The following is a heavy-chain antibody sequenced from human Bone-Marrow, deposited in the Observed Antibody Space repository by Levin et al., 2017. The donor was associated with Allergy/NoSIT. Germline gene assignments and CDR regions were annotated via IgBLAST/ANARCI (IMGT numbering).Heavy chain of an antibody. CDR2: ISSSANAK. CDR3: ARLFIVTSPMDV. J-gene: IGHJ6*02. Sequence: GGSLRLSCASSFFPFLLSFLPFFLPSPLKGLEWVAYISSSANAKKYADSVKGRFSISRDNAKNSISLQMDNLRAADTAVYYCARLFIVTSPMDVWGQGTTVIVSS. D-gene: IGHD1-26*01. CDR1: FFPFLLSF. V-gene: IGHV3-48*01.